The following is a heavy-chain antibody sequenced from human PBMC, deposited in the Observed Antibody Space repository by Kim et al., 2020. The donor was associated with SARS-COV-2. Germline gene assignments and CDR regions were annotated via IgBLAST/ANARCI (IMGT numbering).Heavy chain of an antibody. V-gene: IGHV3-74*01. Sequence: ADAGKGRFTISTHNAKSTLYLQRNSLRAEDTAVYYCTRDPDYSKGASFDYWGQGTLVTVSS. CDR3: TRDPDYSKGASFDY. D-gene: IGHD4-4*01. J-gene: IGHJ4*02.